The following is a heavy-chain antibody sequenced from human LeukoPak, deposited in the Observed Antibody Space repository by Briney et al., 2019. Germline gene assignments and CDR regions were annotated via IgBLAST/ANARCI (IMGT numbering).Heavy chain of an antibody. D-gene: IGHD1-26*01. CDR2: IYTSGST. V-gene: IGHV4-61*02. CDR1: GGSISSGSYY. J-gene: IGHJ4*02. CDR3: ARADSGSYYGGDY. Sequence: PSETLSLTCTVSGGSISSGSYYWSWIRQPAGKGLEWIGRIYTSGSTNYNPSFKSRVTISVDTSKNQFSLKLSSVTAADTAVYYCARADSGSYYGGDYWGQGTLVTVSS.